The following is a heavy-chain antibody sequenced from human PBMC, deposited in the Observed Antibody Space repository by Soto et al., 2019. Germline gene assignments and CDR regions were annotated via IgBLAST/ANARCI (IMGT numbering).Heavy chain of an antibody. CDR1: GFTFTSSA. V-gene: IGHV1-58*01. J-gene: IGHJ6*02. D-gene: IGHD3-9*01. CDR3: AAGQYYDILTGYRPNYYYYGMDV. Sequence: SVKVSCKASGFTFTSSAVQWVRQARGQRLEWIGWIVVGSGNTNYAQKFQERVTITRDMSTSTAYMELSSLRSEDTAVYYCAAGQYYDILTGYRPNYYYYGMDVWGQGTTVTVSS. CDR2: IVVGSGNT.